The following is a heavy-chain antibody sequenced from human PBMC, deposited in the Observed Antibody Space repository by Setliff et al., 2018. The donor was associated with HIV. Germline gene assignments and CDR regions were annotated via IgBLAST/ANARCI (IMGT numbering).Heavy chain of an antibody. CDR1: GFIFSRCW. CDR3: ACPKEGYSGSGGAFQI. D-gene: IGHD3-10*01. CDR2: IKQDGSEK. J-gene: IGHJ3*02. V-gene: IGHV3-7*01. Sequence: GSLRLSCVASGFIFSRCWMSWVRQAPGKGLEWVGNIKQDGSEKYYVDSVKGRFTISRDNAKNSLYLQMNSLRADDTAMYYCACPKEGYSGSGGAFQIWGQGTMVTVSS.